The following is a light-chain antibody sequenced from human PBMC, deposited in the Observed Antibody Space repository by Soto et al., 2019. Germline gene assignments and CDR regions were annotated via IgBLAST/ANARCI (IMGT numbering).Light chain of an antibody. J-gene: IGKJ4*01. V-gene: IGKV1-27*01. CDR2: AAS. CDR1: QGISNY. CDR3: QNYNSAPFT. Sequence: DIQMTQSPSSLSASVGDRVIITCRASQGISNYLAWYQQKPGKVPKLLIYAASTLQSGVPSRFSGSGSGTDXTXTISSLQPEDVASYYCQNYNSAPFTFGGGTNVEIK.